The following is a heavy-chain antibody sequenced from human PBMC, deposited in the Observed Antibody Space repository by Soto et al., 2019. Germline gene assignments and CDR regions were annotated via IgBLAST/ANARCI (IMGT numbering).Heavy chain of an antibody. CDR2: IKGDGSEK. CDR3: GRDEVRNGVGV. CDR1: GFTFSDFW. V-gene: IGHV3-7*01. J-gene: IGHJ6*02. Sequence: PVGSLRLSCEASGFTFSDFWMSWVRQAPGKGLEWVANIKGDGSEKRYVDSVRGRFTISRDNAKNSVYLQMNSLRADDTALYYCGRDEVRNGVGVWGQGIKVTVS.